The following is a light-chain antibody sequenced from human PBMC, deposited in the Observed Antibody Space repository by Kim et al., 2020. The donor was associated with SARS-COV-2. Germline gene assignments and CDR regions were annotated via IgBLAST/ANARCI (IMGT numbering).Light chain of an antibody. CDR3: QSYDSSNQGVV. CDR1: SASIASNY. V-gene: IGLV6-57*02. CDR2: EDN. J-gene: IGLJ2*01. Sequence: TVTISCTGSSASIASNYVQWYQQRPGSAPTTVIYEDNQRPSGVPDRFSGSIDSSSNSASLTISGLKTEDEADYYCQSYDSSNQGVVFGGGTQLTVL.